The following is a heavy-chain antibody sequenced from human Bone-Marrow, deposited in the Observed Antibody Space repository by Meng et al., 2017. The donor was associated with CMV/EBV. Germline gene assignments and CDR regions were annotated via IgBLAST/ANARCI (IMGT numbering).Heavy chain of an antibody. CDR1: GYTFSNYD. CDR2: MNPNRGNT. Sequence: ASVKVSCKASGYTFSNYDIIWVRQASGQGLEWVGWMNPNRGNTAYAQKFQGRVTITADKSTSTAYMELSSLRSEDTAVYYCASFSSSQYFDYWGQGTLVTVSS. J-gene: IGHJ4*02. V-gene: IGHV1-8*01. D-gene: IGHD6-6*01. CDR3: ASFSSSQYFDY.